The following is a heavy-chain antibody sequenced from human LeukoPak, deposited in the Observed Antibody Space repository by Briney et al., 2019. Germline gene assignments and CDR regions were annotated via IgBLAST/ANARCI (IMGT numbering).Heavy chain of an antibody. D-gene: IGHD3-10*01. CDR2: ISGSGGST. V-gene: IGHV3-23*01. CDR1: GFTFTSYG. Sequence: GGSLRLSCAASGFTFTSYGMHWVRQAPGKGLEWVSAISGSGGSTYYADSVKGRFTISRDNSKNTLYLQMNSLRAEDTAVYYCAKDTGNYGSGDYYFDYWGQGTLVTVSS. J-gene: IGHJ4*02. CDR3: AKDTGNYGSGDYYFDY.